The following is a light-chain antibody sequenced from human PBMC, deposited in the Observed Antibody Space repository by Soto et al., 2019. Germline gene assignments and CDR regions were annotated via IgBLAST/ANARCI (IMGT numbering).Light chain of an antibody. J-gene: IGKJ4*01. CDR2: GAS. V-gene: IGKV3-20*01. Sequence: PGERVTLSCRASQSVSSSYLTWYQQKPGQAPRLLIYGASTRATSIPARFSGSGSGTDFTLTISRLEPEDFAVYYCQQYGSSPPLTFGGGTKV. CDR1: QSVSSSY. CDR3: QQYGSSPPLT.